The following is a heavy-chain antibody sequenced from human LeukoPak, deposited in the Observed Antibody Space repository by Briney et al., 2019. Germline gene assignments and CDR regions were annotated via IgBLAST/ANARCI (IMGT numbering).Heavy chain of an antibody. J-gene: IGHJ4*02. CDR3: ARSEPDFWSGQTFDY. Sequence: GASVKVSCKASGYTFTGYYMHWVRQAPGQGLEWMGWINPNSGGTNYAQKFQGRVTMTRDTSISTAYMELSRLRSDDTAVYYCARSEPDFWSGQTFDYWGQGTLVTVSS. V-gene: IGHV1-2*02. CDR2: INPNSGGT. D-gene: IGHD3-3*01. CDR1: GYTFTGYY.